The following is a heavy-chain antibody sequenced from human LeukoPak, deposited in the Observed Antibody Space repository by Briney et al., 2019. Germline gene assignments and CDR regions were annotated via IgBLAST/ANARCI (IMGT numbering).Heavy chain of an antibody. CDR2: ISYDGSNK. Sequence: PGRSLRLSCAASGFTFSSYAMHWVRQAPGKGLEWVAVISYDGSNKYYADSVKGRFTISRDNSKNTLYLQMNSLRAEDTAVYYCAKQKSGSYPVDYFDYWGQGTLVTVSS. J-gene: IGHJ4*02. D-gene: IGHD1-26*01. CDR3: AKQKSGSYPVDYFDY. CDR1: GFTFSSYA. V-gene: IGHV3-30-3*02.